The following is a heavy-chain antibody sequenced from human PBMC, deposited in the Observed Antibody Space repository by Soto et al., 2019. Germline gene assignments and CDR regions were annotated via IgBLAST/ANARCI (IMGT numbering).Heavy chain of an antibody. CDR2: INPSGDSK. V-gene: IGHV1-46*01. D-gene: IGHD2-2*03. J-gene: IGHJ6*02. CDR1: GYTFISYF. CDR3: ARWKVGYCISTSCFSYYYYGMDV. Sequence: ASVKVSCKASGYTFISYFMHWVRQAPGQGLEWMGIINPSGDSKSYAQKYQSRVTMTRDTSTSTVKMEKSSLRTEDTAVYYCARWKVGYCISTSCFSYYYYGMDVWG.